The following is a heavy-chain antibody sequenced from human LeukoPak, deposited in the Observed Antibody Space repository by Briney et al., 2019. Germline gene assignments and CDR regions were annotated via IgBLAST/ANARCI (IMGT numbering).Heavy chain of an antibody. D-gene: IGHD2-2*01. CDR3: ARDPVPAAARHFDY. J-gene: IGHJ4*02. CDR2: ISSDGRHE. V-gene: IGHV3-30*04. CDR1: GFTFSSYV. Sequence: PGRSLRLSCAASGFTFSSYVMHWVRQAPGKGLGWLAVISSDGRHEYYADSVKGRFTISRDNSKNTLYLQMNSLRPEGTAVYYCARDPVPAAARHFDYWGQGTLVTVSS.